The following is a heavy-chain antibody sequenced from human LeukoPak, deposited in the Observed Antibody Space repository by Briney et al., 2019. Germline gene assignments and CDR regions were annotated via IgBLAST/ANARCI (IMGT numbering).Heavy chain of an antibody. D-gene: IGHD1-26*01. V-gene: IGHV3-30*04. J-gene: IGHJ5*02. Sequence: GRSLRLSCAASGFTFSSYAMHWVRQAPGKGLEWVAVISYDGSNKYYADSVKGRFTISRDNSKNTLYLQMNSLRAEDTAVYYCAREVSERGGNWFDPWGQGTLVTVSS. CDR3: AREVSERGGNWFDP. CDR1: GFTFSSYA. CDR2: ISYDGSNK.